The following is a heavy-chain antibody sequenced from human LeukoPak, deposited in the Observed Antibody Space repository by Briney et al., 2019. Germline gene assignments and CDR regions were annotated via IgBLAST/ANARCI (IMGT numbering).Heavy chain of an antibody. CDR2: INHSGST. Sequence: SETLSLTCAVYGGSFSGYYWSWIRQPPGKGLEWIGEINHSGSTNYNPSLKSRVTISVDTSKNQFSLKLSSVTAADTAVYYCARAEDRREDYGSGSYYFGYWGQGTLVTVSS. CDR3: ARAEDRREDYGSGSYYFGY. D-gene: IGHD3-10*01. CDR1: GGSFSGYY. V-gene: IGHV4-34*01. J-gene: IGHJ4*02.